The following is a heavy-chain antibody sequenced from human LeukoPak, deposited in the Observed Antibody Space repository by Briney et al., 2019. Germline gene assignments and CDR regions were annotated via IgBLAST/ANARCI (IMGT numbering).Heavy chain of an antibody. CDR2: INPNSGGT. V-gene: IGHV1-2*04. J-gene: IGHJ6*02. Sequence: GASVKVSCKASGYTFTGYYMHWVRQAPGQGLEWMGWINPNSGGTNYAQKFQGWVTMTRDTSISTAYMELSRLRSDDTAVYYCARDSTRSSWSGEYYYYGMDVWGQGTTVTVSS. CDR1: GYTFTGYY. D-gene: IGHD6-13*01. CDR3: ARDSTRSSWSGEYYYYGMDV.